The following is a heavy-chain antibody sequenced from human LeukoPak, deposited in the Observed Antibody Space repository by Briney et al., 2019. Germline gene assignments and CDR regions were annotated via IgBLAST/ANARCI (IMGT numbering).Heavy chain of an antibody. J-gene: IGHJ4*02. V-gene: IGHV1-69*04. CDR3: ARDLQEGATMGDGDY. D-gene: IGHD1-26*01. Sequence: GASVKVPCKASGGTFSSYAISWVRQAPGQGLEWMGRIIPILGIANYAQKFQGRVTITADKSTSTAYMELSSLRSEDTAVYYCARDLQEGATMGDGDYWGQGTLVTVSS. CDR2: IIPILGIA. CDR1: GGTFSSYA.